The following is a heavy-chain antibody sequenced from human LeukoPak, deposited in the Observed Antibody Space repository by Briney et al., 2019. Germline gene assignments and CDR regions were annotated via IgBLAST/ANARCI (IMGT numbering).Heavy chain of an antibody. Sequence: TSETLSLTCTVSGGSISSYYWSWIRQPPGKGLGWIGYIYYSGSTNYNPSLKSRVTISVDTSKNQFSLKLSSVTAADTAVYYCARGDSYYYDSSGSELFDYWGQGTLVTVSS. V-gene: IGHV4-59*01. CDR1: GGSISSYY. D-gene: IGHD3-22*01. J-gene: IGHJ4*02. CDR3: ARGDSYYYDSSGSELFDY. CDR2: IYYSGST.